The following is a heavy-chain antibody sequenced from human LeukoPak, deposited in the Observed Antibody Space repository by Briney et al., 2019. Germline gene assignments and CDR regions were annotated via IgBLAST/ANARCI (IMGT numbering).Heavy chain of an antibody. Sequence: PSETLSLTCTVSGGSISSYYWSWIRQPPGKGLEWIGYIYYSGSTNYNPSLKSRVSISVYTSKNQFSLKLSSVTAADTAVYYCARALEQQLVQGHWFDPWGQGTLVTVSS. CDR1: GGSISSYY. CDR3: ARALEQQLVQGHWFDP. V-gene: IGHV4-59*01. D-gene: IGHD6-13*01. J-gene: IGHJ5*02. CDR2: IYYSGST.